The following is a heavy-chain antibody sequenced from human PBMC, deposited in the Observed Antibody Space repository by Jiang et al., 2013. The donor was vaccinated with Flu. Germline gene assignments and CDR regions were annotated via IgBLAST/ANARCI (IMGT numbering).Heavy chain of an antibody. CDR2: VYNDGST. CDR1: GVSISSSDYY. V-gene: IGHV4-61*08. Sequence: TVSGVSISSSDYYWAWIRPAPRKGLEWIGYVYNDGSTKYNPTLKSRVTISVDTSKNQVSLKVTSVTAADTAVYYCARGGWEPSYFDYWGQGTPVTVSS. J-gene: IGHJ4*02. CDR3: ARGGWEPSYFDY. D-gene: IGHD4-23*01.